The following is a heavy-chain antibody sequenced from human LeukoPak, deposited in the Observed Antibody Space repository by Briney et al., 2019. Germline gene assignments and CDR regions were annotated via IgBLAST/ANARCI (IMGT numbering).Heavy chain of an antibody. J-gene: IGHJ4*02. CDR2: ISYDGSNK. CDR1: GFTFSSYG. V-gene: IGHV3-30*03. CDR3: ARETLYCSSTSCYSYFDY. Sequence: GRSLRLSCAASGFTFSSYGMHWVRQAPGKGLEWVAVISYDGSNKYYADSVKGRFTISRDNSKNTLYLQMNSLRAEDTAVYYCARETLYCSSTSCYSYFDYWGQGTLVTVSS. D-gene: IGHD2-2*01.